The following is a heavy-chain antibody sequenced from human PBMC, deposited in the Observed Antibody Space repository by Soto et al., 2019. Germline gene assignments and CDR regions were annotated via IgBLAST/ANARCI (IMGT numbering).Heavy chain of an antibody. V-gene: IGHV1-69*13. CDR3: ERLIAVDGTLSIPP. D-gene: IGHD6-19*01. CDR1: GGTFSSYA. J-gene: IGHJ4*02. Sequence: ASVKVSCKASGGTFSSYAISWVRRAPGQGLEWMGGIIPIFGTANYAQKFQGRVTITADESTSTAYMELSSLRSEDTAVYYCERLIAVDGTLSIPPWGQGTLVTVSS. CDR2: IIPIFGTA.